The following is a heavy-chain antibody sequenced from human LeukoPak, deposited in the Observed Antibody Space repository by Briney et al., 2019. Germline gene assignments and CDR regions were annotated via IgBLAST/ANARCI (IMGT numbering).Heavy chain of an antibody. D-gene: IGHD4-23*01. CDR2: IRYDGSNK. J-gene: IGHJ4*02. CDR1: EFTFSSYG. CDR3: AKSLDYGGNRARLDF. Sequence: PGGSLRLSCAASEFTFSSYGMHWVRQAPGKGLEWVAFIRYDGSNKYYADSVKGRFTISRDNSKNTLYLQMNSLRAEDTAVYYCAKSLDYGGNRARLDFWGQGTLVTVSS. V-gene: IGHV3-30*02.